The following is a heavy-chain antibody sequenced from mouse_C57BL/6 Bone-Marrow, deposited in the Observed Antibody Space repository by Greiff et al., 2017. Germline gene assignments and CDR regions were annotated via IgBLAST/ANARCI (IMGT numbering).Heavy chain of an antibody. D-gene: IGHD1-1*01. V-gene: IGHV5-9-1*02. CDR1: GFTFSSYA. J-gene: IGHJ4*01. CDR2: ISSGGDYI. Sequence: EVQGVESGEGLVKPGGSLKLSCAASGFTFSSYAMSWVRQTPEKRLEWVAYISSGGDYIYYADTVKGRFTISRDNARNTLYLQMSSLKSEDTAMYYAVTTVVDYAMDYWGQGTSGTVSS. CDR3: VTTVVDYAMDY.